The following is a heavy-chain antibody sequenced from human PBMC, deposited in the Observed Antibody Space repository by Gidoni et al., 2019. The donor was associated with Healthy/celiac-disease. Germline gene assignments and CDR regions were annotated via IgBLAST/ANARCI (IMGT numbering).Heavy chain of an antibody. Sequence: QLQLQESGPGLVKPSETLSVTCNVSRSFISSSSYDWGWLRQPPGKWLEWIGSIDYSGSTYYNPSLKSRVTISVDTSKNQFSLKLSSVTAADTAVYYCARHDRGDYGDYDYPRWFDPWGQGTLVTVSS. J-gene: IGHJ5*02. V-gene: IGHV4-39*01. D-gene: IGHD4-17*01. CDR1: RSFISSSSYD. CDR3: ARHDRGDYGDYDYPRWFDP. CDR2: IDYSGST.